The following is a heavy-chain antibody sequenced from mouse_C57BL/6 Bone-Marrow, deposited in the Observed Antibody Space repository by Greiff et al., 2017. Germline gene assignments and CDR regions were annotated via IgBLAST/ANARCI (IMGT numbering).Heavy chain of an antibody. CDR1: GYTFTSYC. D-gene: IGHD3-2*02. CDR3: ARRGSGYWVDY. CDR2: IHPNSGST. Sequence: VQLQQPGAELVKPGASVKLSCKASGYTFTSYCMHWVKQRPGQGLEWIGMIHPNSGSTNYNEKFKSKATLTEDKSSSTAYMQLSSLTSEDSAVYYCARRGSGYWVDYWGQGTTLTVSS. J-gene: IGHJ2*01. V-gene: IGHV1-64*01.